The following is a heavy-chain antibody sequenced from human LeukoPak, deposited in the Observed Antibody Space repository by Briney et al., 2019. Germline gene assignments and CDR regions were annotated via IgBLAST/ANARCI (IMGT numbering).Heavy chain of an antibody. CDR2: IAAAGDDT. J-gene: IGHJ4*02. CDR3: AKGRGYSSEGPGY. D-gene: IGHD4-11*01. CDR1: GFTFSTFA. Sequence: GGSLRLSCAASGFTFSTFAMSWVRQAPGKGLEWVSTIAAAGDDTYYAASVKGRFTISRANSKSTLYMQMNGLRAEDTAVYYCAKGRGYSSEGPGYWGQGTLVTVSS. V-gene: IGHV3-23*01.